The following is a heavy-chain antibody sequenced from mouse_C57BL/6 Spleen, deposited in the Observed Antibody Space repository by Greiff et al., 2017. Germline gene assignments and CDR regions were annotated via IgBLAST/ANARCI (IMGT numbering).Heavy chain of an antibody. CDR2: IRNKANGYTT. Sequence: EVMLVESGGGLVQPGGSLSLSCAASGFTFTDYYMSWVRQPPGKALEWLGFIRNKANGYTTEYSESVKGRFTISRANSQSILYLQMKALRAEDSATYYCASSSGAMDYWGQGTSVTVSS. J-gene: IGHJ4*01. V-gene: IGHV7-3*01. CDR3: ASSSGAMDY. CDR1: GFTFTDYY.